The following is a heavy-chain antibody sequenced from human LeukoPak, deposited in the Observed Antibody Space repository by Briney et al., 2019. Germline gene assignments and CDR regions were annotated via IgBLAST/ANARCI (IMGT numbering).Heavy chain of an antibody. CDR2: IYPGDSDT. CDR3: ARSDEYCSSTSCYAEYHY. CDR1: GYSFTSYW. V-gene: IGHV5-51*01. J-gene: IGHJ4*02. D-gene: IGHD2-2*01. Sequence: RGESLKISCKGSGYSFTSYWIGWVRQMPGKGLEWMGIIYPGDSDTRYSPSFQGQVTISADKSISTAYLQWSSLEASDTAMYYCARSDEYCSSTSCYAEYHYWGQGTLVTVSS.